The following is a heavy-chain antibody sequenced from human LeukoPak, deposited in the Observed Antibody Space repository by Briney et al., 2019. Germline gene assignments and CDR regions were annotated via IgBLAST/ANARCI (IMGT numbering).Heavy chain of an antibody. D-gene: IGHD1-26*01. J-gene: IGHJ4*02. CDR1: GGSFSGYY. V-gene: IGHV4-34*01. CDR2: INHSGNT. CDR3: GRGRGWELVTYFDY. Sequence: SETLSLTCAVYGGSFSGYYWSWIRRPPGKGLECIGHINHSGNTNYNPFLKSRVAISIDKSKKQFPQMVSSVTAEATARYYGGRGRGWELVTYFDYWGQGTLVTVSS.